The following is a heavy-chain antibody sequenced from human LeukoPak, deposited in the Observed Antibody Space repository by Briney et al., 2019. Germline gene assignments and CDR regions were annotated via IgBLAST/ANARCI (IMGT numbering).Heavy chain of an antibody. CDR1: GFTFSSYA. CDR2: ISGSGGST. J-gene: IGHJ6*02. Sequence: GGSLRLSCAASGFTFSSYAMSWVRQAPGKGLEWVSAISGSGGSTYYADSVKGRFTISRDNSKNTLYLQMNSLRAEDTAVYYCAKDPSTSAYTYYDFWSGYYSDGMDVWGQGTTVTVSS. D-gene: IGHD3-3*01. CDR3: AKDPSTSAYTYYDFWSGYYSDGMDV. V-gene: IGHV3-23*01.